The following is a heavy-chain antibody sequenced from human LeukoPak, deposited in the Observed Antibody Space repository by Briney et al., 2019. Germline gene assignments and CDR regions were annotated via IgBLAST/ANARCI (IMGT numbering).Heavy chain of an antibody. CDR3: ARRGEKRDYDILTGYYTLVYFDY. Sequence: GGSLRLSCAASGFTFSSYSMNWVRQAPGKGLEWVSSISSSSSYIYYADSVKGRFTISRDNAKNSLYLQMNSLRAEDTAVYYCARRGEKRDYDILTGYYTLVYFDYWGQGTLVTVSS. CDR2: ISSSSSYI. V-gene: IGHV3-21*01. D-gene: IGHD3-9*01. J-gene: IGHJ4*02. CDR1: GFTFSSYS.